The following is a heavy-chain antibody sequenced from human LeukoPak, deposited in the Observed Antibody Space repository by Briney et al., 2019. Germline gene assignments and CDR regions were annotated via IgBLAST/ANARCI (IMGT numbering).Heavy chain of an antibody. CDR1: GGSFSGYY. Sequence: PSETLSLTCAVYGGSFSGYYWSWIRQPPGKGLEWIGEINHSGSTNYNPSLKSRVTISVDTSKNQFSLKLSSVTAADTAVYYCARGRGYCSSTSCSLPYYFDYWGQGTLVTVSS. J-gene: IGHJ4*02. CDR3: ARGRGYCSSTSCSLPYYFDY. D-gene: IGHD2-2*01. V-gene: IGHV4-34*01. CDR2: INHSGST.